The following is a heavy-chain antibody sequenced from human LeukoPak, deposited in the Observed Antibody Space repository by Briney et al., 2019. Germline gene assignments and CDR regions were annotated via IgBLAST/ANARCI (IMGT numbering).Heavy chain of an antibody. J-gene: IGHJ3*01. D-gene: IGHD2-2*01. V-gene: IGHV3-23*01. CDR1: GFTFSSFA. CDR2: ISGSGGST. Sequence: TGGSLRLSCAASGFTFSSFAMSWVRQAPGKGLEWVSAISGSGGSTYYADSVKGRFTISRHNSKNTLFLQMNSLRDEDTAVYYCAKDRSCTGSSCNVGSWGQGTMVTVSS. CDR3: AKDRSCTGSSCNVGS.